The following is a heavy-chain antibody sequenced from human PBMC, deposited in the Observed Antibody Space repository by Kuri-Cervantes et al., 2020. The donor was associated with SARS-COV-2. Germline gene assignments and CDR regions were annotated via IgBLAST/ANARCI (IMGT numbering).Heavy chain of an antibody. CDR1: GFTFNAYW. Sequence: GESLKISCETSGFTFNAYWMTWVRQAPGRGLEGVANIKQDGSEKWYVDSVKGRFTISRDNAKNTLSLQMNSLSAEDTAVYFCARVETSHYSSYYMDVWGKGTTVTVSS. J-gene: IGHJ6*03. CDR3: ARVETSHYSSYYMDV. V-gene: IGHV3-7*01. CDR2: IKQDGSEK.